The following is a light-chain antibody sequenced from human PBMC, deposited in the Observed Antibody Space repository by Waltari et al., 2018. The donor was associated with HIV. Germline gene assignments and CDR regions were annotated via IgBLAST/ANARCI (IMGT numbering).Light chain of an antibody. CDR1: GSNIGGTP. J-gene: IGLJ2*01. CDR3: AAWDDRLNGVV. Sequence: SVLTQPPSASGTPGQRDTVSCSGRGSNIGGTPVNWYQQLPGTTPKLLIHSNNQRPSGVPDRFSGSKSGTSASLAISGLQSEDEADYYCAAWDDRLNGVVFGGGTKLTVL. CDR2: SNN. V-gene: IGLV1-44*01.